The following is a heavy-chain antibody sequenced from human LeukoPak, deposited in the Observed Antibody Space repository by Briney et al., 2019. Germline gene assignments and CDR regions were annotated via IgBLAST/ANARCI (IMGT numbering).Heavy chain of an antibody. CDR2: ISGSGGST. CDR3: AKDVEMATITLFDY. CDR1: GFTFSSYW. V-gene: IGHV3-23*01. Sequence: PGGSLRLSCAASGFTFSSYWMHWVRQAPGKGLEWASAISGSGGSTYYADSVKGRLTISRDNSKNMLYLQMNSLRAEDTAVYYCAKDVEMATITLFDYWGQGTLVTVSS. D-gene: IGHD5-24*01. J-gene: IGHJ4*02.